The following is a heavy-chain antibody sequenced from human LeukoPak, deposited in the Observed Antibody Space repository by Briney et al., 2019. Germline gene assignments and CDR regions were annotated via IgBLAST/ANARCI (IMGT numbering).Heavy chain of an antibody. CDR1: GYTFTSYG. D-gene: IGHD3-9*01. CDR2: ISAYNGNT. CDR3: ARDQRPYDILTGFNY. V-gene: IGHV1-18*01. Sequence: GASVKVSCKASGYTFTSYGISWVRQAPGQGLEWMGWISAYNGNTNYAQKLQGRVTMTTDTSTSTAYMELRSLRSDDTAVYYCARDQRPYDILTGFNYWGQGTLVTVSS. J-gene: IGHJ4*02.